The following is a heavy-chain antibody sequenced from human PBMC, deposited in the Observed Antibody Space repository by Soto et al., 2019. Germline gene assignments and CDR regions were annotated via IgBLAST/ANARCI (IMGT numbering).Heavy chain of an antibody. CDR1: GFIFSSYG. D-gene: IGHD2-15*01. CDR2: IWYDGSNK. J-gene: IGHJ5*02. Sequence: QVQLVESGGGVVQPGRSLRLSCAASGFIFSSYGMHWVRQAPGKGLEWVAVIWYDGSNKYYADSVKGRFTISRDNSKNSLYLKRNSWSAEDTVVFYCARGTYCGGGSCYGDWFAPWGKGPLVTVSS. V-gene: IGHV3-33*01. CDR3: ARGTYCGGGSCYGDWFAP.